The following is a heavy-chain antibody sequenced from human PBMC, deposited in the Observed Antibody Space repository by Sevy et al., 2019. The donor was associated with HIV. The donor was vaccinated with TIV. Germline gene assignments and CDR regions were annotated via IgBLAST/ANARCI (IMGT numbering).Heavy chain of an antibody. D-gene: IGHD6-19*01. CDR3: ARTAVAGNYNWFDP. Sequence: ASVKVSCKASGYTFTGYHLHWMRQAPGLGLEWMGWMNPLMGLTQYDEKFQGRVSMTRDTATSTAYMELTRLTSDDTAVYYCARTAVAGNYNWFDPWGQGTLVTVSS. V-gene: IGHV1-2*02. J-gene: IGHJ5*02. CDR1: GYTFTGYH. CDR2: MNPLMGLT.